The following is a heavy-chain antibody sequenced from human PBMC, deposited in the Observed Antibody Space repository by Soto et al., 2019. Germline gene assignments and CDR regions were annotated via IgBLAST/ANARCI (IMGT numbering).Heavy chain of an antibody. CDR1: GYTFTSYG. V-gene: IGHV1-18*01. CDR2: ISAYNGNT. D-gene: IGHD3-9*01. CDR3: ARDLYDILTGYYAVPYGMDV. Sequence: ASVKVSCKASGYTFTSYGISWVRQAPGQGLEWMGWISAYNGNTNYAQKLQGRVTMTTDTSTSTAYMELRSLRSDDTAVYYCARDLYDILTGYYAVPYGMDVWGQGTTVTSP. J-gene: IGHJ6*02.